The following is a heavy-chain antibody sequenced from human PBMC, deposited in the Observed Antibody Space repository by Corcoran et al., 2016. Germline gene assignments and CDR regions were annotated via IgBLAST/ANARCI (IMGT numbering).Heavy chain of an antibody. CDR1: GYTFTSYY. D-gene: IGHD6-19*01. CDR3: ARGGYSSGGSHYYGMDV. Sequence: QVQLVQSGAEVKKPGASVKVSCKASGYTFTSYYMHWVRQAPGQGLEWMGIINPSGGSTSYAQKFQGRVTMTRDTSTSTVYMELSSLRSEDTAVYYCARGGYSSGGSHYYGMDVWGQGTTVTVSS. V-gene: IGHV1-46*01. CDR2: INPSGGST. J-gene: IGHJ6*02.